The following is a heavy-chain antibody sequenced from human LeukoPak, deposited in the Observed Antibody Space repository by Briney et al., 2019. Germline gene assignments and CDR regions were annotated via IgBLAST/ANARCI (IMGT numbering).Heavy chain of an antibody. CDR2: ISNSGRTI. J-gene: IGHJ4*02. V-gene: IGHV3-48*03. D-gene: IGHD3-10*01. CDR1: GFTFGIYD. Sequence: PGGSLRLSCAASGFTFGIYDMNWVRQAPGKGLEWVSYISNSGRTIYYADSVKGRFTISRDNAKNSLYLQMNSLRAEDTAVYYCAREDPEGTFDYWGQGTLVTVSS. CDR3: AREDPEGTFDY.